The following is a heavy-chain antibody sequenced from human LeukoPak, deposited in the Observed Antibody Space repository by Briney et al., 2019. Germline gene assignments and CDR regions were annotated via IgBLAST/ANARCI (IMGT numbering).Heavy chain of an antibody. CDR3: ASPLISCSSTSCYLTLVNWFDP. Sequence: SETRSLTCTVSGGSISSSSYYWGWIRQPPGKGLEWIGRIYYSGSTYCNPSLKSRVTISVETSKNQFSLKLSSVTAADPAVYYCASPLISCSSTSCYLTLVNWFDPWGQEPWSPSPQ. CDR1: GGSISSSSYY. D-gene: IGHD2-2*01. J-gene: IGHJ5*02. V-gene: IGHV4-39*01. CDR2: IYYSGST.